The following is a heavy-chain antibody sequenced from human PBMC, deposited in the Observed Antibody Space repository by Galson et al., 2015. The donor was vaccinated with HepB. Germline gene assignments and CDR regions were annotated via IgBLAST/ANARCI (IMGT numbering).Heavy chain of an antibody. CDR2: ISAYNGNT. Sequence: SVKVSCKASGYTFTSYGISWVRQAPGQGLEWMGWISAYNGNTNYAQKLQGRVTMTTDTSTSTAYMELSSLRSEDTAVYYCARAPIVVGYCTGGVCYTHVDYWGQGTLVTVSS. J-gene: IGHJ4*02. D-gene: IGHD2-8*02. V-gene: IGHV1-18*01. CDR3: ARAPIVVGYCTGGVCYTHVDY. CDR1: GYTFTSYG.